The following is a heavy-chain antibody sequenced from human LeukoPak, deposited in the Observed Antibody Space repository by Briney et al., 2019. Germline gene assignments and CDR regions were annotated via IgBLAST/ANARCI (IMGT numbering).Heavy chain of an antibody. CDR3: AKDYGSSWKDDY. J-gene: IGHJ4*02. Sequence: GGSLRLSCAASGFTFSSYGMHWVRQAPGKGLEWVAFIRYDGSNKYYADSAKGRFTISRDNSKNTLYLQMNSLRAEDTAVYYCAKDYGSSWKDDYWGQGTLVTVSS. CDR1: GFTFSSYG. V-gene: IGHV3-30*02. D-gene: IGHD6-13*01. CDR2: IRYDGSNK.